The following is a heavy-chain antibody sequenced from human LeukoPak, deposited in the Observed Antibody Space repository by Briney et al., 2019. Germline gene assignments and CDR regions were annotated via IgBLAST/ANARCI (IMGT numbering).Heavy chain of an antibody. V-gene: IGHV4-59*08. Sequence: SETLSLTCTVSGGSINPYYWSWIRQPPGKGLEWIGYIYDSGSTNYNPSLKSRVTISVDTSKNQFSLKLSSVTAADTAVYYCARHVEQRLTPFDYWGQGILVTVSS. CDR3: ARHVEQRLTPFDY. CDR2: IYDSGST. J-gene: IGHJ4*02. CDR1: GGSINPYY. D-gene: IGHD6-19*01.